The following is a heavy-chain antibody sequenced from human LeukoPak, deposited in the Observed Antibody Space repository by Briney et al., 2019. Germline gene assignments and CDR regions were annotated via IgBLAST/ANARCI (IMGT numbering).Heavy chain of an antibody. J-gene: IGHJ4*02. CDR1: GFTFSSYS. D-gene: IGHD3-22*01. CDR2: ISSSSSYI. Sequence: GESLRLSCAASGFTFSSYSMNWVRQAPGKGLEWVSSISSSSSYIYYADSVKGRFTISRDNAKNSLYLQMNSLRAEDTAVYYCARDYYDSSGPTYYDYWGQGTLVTVSS. CDR3: ARDYYDSSGPTYYDY. V-gene: IGHV3-21*01.